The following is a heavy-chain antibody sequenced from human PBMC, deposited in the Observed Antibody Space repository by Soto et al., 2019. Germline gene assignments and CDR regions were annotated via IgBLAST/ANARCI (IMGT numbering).Heavy chain of an antibody. Sequence: QVQLQESGPGLVKPSQTLSLTCTVSGGSISSGDYYWSWIRQPPGKGLEWIGYIYYSGSTYYNPSLKRRVTISVDTSKNQFSLKLSSVTAADTAVYYCAREGLGYYDSSGYFPTDYWGQGTLVTVSS. D-gene: IGHD3-22*01. CDR1: GGSISSGDYY. J-gene: IGHJ4*02. CDR2: IYYSGST. V-gene: IGHV4-30-4*01. CDR3: AREGLGYYDSSGYFPTDY.